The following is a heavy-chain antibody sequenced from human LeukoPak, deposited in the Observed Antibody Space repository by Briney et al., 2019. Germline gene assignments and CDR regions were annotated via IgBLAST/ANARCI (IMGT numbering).Heavy chain of an antibody. J-gene: IGHJ4*02. CDR1: NFSISSGYY. Sequence: SETLSLTCDVSNFSISSGYYWGWIRQPPGKGLEWVGSIYHSGSTYYKPSLESRVTISVDTAKNQFSLKLRSVTAADTVVYYCASTMMTFGGVIAAAAYYFDYWGQGVLVTVSS. CDR2: IYHSGST. V-gene: IGHV4-38-2*01. CDR3: ASTMMTFGGVIAAAAYYFDY. D-gene: IGHD3-16*02.